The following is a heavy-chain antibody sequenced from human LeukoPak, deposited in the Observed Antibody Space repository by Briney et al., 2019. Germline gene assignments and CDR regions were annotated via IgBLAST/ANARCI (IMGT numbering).Heavy chain of an antibody. CDR2: ISYDGSNK. V-gene: IGHV3-30*18. Sequence: GRSLRLSCAASGFTFSSYCMHWVRQAPGKGLEWVAVISYDGSNKYYADSVKGRFTISRDNSKNTLYLQMNSLRAEDTAVYYCAKDYAEDTMVRGIMGGYWGQGTLVTVSS. CDR1: GFTFSSYC. D-gene: IGHD3-10*01. J-gene: IGHJ4*02. CDR3: AKDYAEDTMVRGIMGGY.